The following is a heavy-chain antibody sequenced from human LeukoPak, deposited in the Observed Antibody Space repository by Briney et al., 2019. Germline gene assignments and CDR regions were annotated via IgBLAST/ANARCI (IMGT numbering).Heavy chain of an antibody. D-gene: IGHD5-24*01. CDR3: ARPGRRDGYTGDYWYFDL. Sequence: SETLSLTCTVSGGSITNYYWNWVRQSPGKDLEWIGYVSYSGRTHYSSSLKSRVAISVDTSKNQFSLNLTSVTAADTAVYYCARPGRRDGYTGDYWYFDLWAVALWSLSPQ. J-gene: IGHJ2*01. CDR1: GGSITNYY. V-gene: IGHV4-59*01. CDR2: VSYSGRT.